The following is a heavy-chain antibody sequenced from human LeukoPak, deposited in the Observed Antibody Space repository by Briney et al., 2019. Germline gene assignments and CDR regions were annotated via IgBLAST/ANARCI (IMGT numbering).Heavy chain of an antibody. CDR1: GYTFTSCA. D-gene: IGHD4-11*01. CDR3: ASSHDMTTWLDV. Sequence: ASVKVSCKASGYTFTSCAMRWVRRAPGQRLEWMGWINAGNGNTKYSQKFQGRVTITRDTSASTAYMELSSLRSEDTAVYYCASSHDMTTWLDVWGQGTTVTVSS. V-gene: IGHV1-3*01. CDR2: INAGNGNT. J-gene: IGHJ6*02.